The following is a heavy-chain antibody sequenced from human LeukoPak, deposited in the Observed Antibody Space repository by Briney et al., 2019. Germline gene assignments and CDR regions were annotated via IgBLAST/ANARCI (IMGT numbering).Heavy chain of an antibody. CDR2: IFPSGGEI. V-gene: IGHV3-23*01. CDR1: GFTFSTFA. J-gene: IGHJ4*02. Sequence: GGSLRLSCAASGFTFSTFAMIWVRQPPGKGLEWVSSIFPSGGEIHYADSVRGRFTISRDNSKSTLSLQMNSLRAEDTAVYYCARGVGNFRYYFDYWGQGTLVTVSS. CDR3: ARGVGNFRYYFDY. D-gene: IGHD2/OR15-2a*01.